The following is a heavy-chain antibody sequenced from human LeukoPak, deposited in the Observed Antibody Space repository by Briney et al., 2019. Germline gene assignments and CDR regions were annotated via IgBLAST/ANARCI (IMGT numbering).Heavy chain of an antibody. CDR2: IHGTLGST. CDR3: ARIFDRDI. Sequence: SETLSLTCTVSGVPIRNSYWSWVRHSAGTGMQWIGRIHGTLGSTNHNPSLKSRVVMSLDTSSNQFSLRLSAMSAADTATYYCARIFDRDIWGQGTLVTVSP. V-gene: IGHV4-4*07. J-gene: IGHJ3*02. D-gene: IGHD3-3*01. CDR1: GVPIRNSY.